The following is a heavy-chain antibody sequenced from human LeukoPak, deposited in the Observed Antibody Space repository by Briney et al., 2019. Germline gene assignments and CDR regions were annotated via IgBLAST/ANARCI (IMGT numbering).Heavy chain of an antibody. Sequence: PGGSLRLPCAASGFTFDDYAMHWVRQAPGKGLEWVSGISWNSGSIGYADSVKGRFTISRDNAKNSLYLQMISLRAEDMALYYCAKGAGGIAVAGTGGSYFDYWGQGTLVTVSS. CDR3: AKGAGGIAVAGTGGSYFDY. V-gene: IGHV3-9*03. CDR2: ISWNSGSI. D-gene: IGHD6-19*01. J-gene: IGHJ4*02. CDR1: GFTFDDYA.